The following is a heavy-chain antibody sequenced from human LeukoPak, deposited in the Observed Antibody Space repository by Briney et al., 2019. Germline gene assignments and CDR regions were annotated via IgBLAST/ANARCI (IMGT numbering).Heavy chain of an antibody. D-gene: IGHD3-10*01. CDR2: INSDGRST. CDR1: GFTFSSYW. Sequence: GESLRLSCAASGFTFSSYWMHWVRQVPGKGLVRVSRINSDGRSTSFADSVKGRFTISRDNSKNTVDLQLNSLRAEDTAVYYCARDLIGRYTFDYCGQGTLVTVSS. CDR3: ARDLIGRYTFDY. J-gene: IGHJ4*02. V-gene: IGHV3-74*01.